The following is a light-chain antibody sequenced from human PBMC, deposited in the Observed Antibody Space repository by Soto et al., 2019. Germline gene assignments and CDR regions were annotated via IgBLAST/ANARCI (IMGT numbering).Light chain of an antibody. Sequence: DIVMTQSPASLAVSLGERATINCKSSQSVLYTSNNKNHLAWYQQKPGLPPKLLIYWASTRESGVPDRFSGSGSGTDFTLTISSLQAEDVAVYYCHQFYSIPITFGPGTKVDIK. CDR3: HQFYSIPIT. V-gene: IGKV4-1*01. CDR1: QSVLYTSNNKNH. J-gene: IGKJ3*01. CDR2: WAS.